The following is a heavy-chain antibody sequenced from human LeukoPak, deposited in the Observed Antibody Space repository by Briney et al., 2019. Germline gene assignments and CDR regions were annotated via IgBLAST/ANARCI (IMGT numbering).Heavy chain of an antibody. V-gene: IGHV1-69*05. CDR2: IIPIFGTA. D-gene: IGHD2-2*01. CDR1: GGTFSSYA. Sequence: ASVKVSCKASGGTFSSYAISWVRQAPGQGLEWMGGIIPIFGTANYAQKFQGRVTITTDESTSTAYMELSSLRSEDTAVYYCARGRTGVVVPAALDYWGQGTLVTVSS. CDR3: ARGRTGVVVPAALDY. J-gene: IGHJ4*02.